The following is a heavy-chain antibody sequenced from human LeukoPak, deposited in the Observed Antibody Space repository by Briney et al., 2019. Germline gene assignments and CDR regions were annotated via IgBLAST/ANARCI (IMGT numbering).Heavy chain of an antibody. V-gene: IGHV3-30*18. CDR3: AKDLRWLQLSRQGFDY. CDR1: GFTFSSYG. D-gene: IGHD5-24*01. J-gene: IGHJ4*02. Sequence: GRSLRLSCAASGFTFSSYGMHWVRQAPGKGLEWVAVISYDGSNKYYADSVKGRFTISRDNSKNTPYLQMNSLRAEDTAVYYCAKDLRWLQLSRQGFDYWGQGTLVTVSS. CDR2: ISYDGSNK.